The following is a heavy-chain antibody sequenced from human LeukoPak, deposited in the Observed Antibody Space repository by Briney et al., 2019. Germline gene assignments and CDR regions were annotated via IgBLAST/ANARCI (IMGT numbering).Heavy chain of an antibody. CDR2: SKPNTRGT. J-gene: IGHJ3*02. D-gene: IGHD5-24*01. V-gene: IGHV1-2*06. CDR1: AYTSTAYY. Sequence: SEKISSKPPAYTSTAYYMKWVQQAPRQGLEWMGRSKPNTRGTNYAQNSQGSVTMTRDTSITTVYMELSRLRSDDTAVYYCARVGDGLNDGFDIWGQGTMVTVSS. CDR3: ARVGDGLNDGFDI.